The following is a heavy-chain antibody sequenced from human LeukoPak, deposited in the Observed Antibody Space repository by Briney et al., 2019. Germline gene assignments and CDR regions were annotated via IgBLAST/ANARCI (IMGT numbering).Heavy chain of an antibody. V-gene: IGHV3-23*01. Sequence: GGSLRLSCAASGFTFSSYAMSWVRQAPGKGLEWVSAISGSGGSTYYADSVKGRFTISRDNSKNTLYLQMNSLRAEDTAVYYCAKDRAVAGRRRGYYFDYWGQGTLVTVSP. CDR3: AKDRAVAGRRRGYYFDY. CDR1: GFTFSSYA. D-gene: IGHD6-19*01. J-gene: IGHJ4*02. CDR2: ISGSGGST.